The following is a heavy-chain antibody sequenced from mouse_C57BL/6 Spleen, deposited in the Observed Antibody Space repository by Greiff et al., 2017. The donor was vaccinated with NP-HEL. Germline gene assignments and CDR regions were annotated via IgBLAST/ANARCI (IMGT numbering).Heavy chain of an antibody. D-gene: IGHD2-4*01. CDR3: ACSTMITTGAY. Sequence: VQLQQSGAELVKPGASVKMSCKASGYTFTSYWITWVKQRPGQGLEWIGDIYPGSGSTNYNEKFKSKATLTVDTSSSTAYMQLSSLTSEDSAVYYCACSTMITTGAYWGQGTLVTVPA. CDR2: IYPGSGST. CDR1: GYTFTSYW. J-gene: IGHJ3*01. V-gene: IGHV1-55*01.